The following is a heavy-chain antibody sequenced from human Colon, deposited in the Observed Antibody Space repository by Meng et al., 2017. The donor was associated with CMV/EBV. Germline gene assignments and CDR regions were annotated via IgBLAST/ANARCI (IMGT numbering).Heavy chain of an antibody. V-gene: IGHV1-69*06. CDR2: IIPISGTA. J-gene: IGHJ5*02. D-gene: IGHD2-21*01. CDR1: VGTLISHV. CDR3: ARVIGHCGGDCYWWFDP. Sequence: SVKVSCKASVGTLISHVISWVRPAPGQGLEWMGGIIPISGTANYAQKFQGRVMITEDKSTSTAYMEVRSLRSEDTAVYYCARVIGHCGGDCYWWFDPWGQGTLVTVSS.